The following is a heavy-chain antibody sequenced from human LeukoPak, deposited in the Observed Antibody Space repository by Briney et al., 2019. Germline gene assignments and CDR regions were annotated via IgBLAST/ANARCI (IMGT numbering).Heavy chain of an antibody. J-gene: IGHJ5*02. CDR1: GYTFTSYG. CDR2: ISAYNGNT. Sequence: ASVKVSCKASGYTFTSYGISWVRQAPGQGLEWMGWISAYNGNTNYAQKLQGRVTITADKSTSTAYMEMSSLRSDDTAVYYCARDQRRASGRPTNWFDPWGQGTLVTVSS. D-gene: IGHD3-10*01. CDR3: ARDQRRASGRPTNWFDP. V-gene: IGHV1-18*01.